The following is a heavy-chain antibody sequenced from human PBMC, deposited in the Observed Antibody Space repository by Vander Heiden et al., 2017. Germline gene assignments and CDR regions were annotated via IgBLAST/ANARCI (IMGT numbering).Heavy chain of an antibody. Sequence: EVQLVESGGGLVQPGGSLRPSCAASGFTFSSYSMNWVRQAPGKGLEWVSYISSSSSTIYYADSVKGRFTISRDNAKNSLYLQMNSLRAEDTAVYYCASFAILTGREVDYWGQGTLVTVSS. D-gene: IGHD3-9*01. CDR2: ISSSSSTI. V-gene: IGHV3-48*01. CDR1: GFTFSSYS. CDR3: ASFAILTGREVDY. J-gene: IGHJ4*02.